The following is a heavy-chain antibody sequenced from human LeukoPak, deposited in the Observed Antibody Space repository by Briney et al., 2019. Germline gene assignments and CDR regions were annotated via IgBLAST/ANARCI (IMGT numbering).Heavy chain of an antibody. CDR2: IYYSGGT. J-gene: IGHJ4*02. V-gene: IGHV4-59*08. CDR1: GFTFSSYW. D-gene: IGHD6-13*01. CDR3: ARLSSGSSSWYDIDY. Sequence: GSLRLSCAASGFTFSSYWMSWIRQPPGKGLEWIGYIYYSGGTNYNPSLKSRVTISVDTSKNQFSLKLSSVTAADTAVYYCARLSSGSSSWYDIDYWGQGTLVTVSS.